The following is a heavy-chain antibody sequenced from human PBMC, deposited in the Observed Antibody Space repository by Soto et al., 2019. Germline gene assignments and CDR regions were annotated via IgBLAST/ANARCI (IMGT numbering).Heavy chain of an antibody. J-gene: IGHJ3*02. CDR2: IRGKADNYAT. CDR1: GLTFSGSA. CDR3: TRWVVGAADAFDI. Sequence: ESGGGLVQPGGSLKLSCAASGLTFSGSAMHWVRQASGRGLEWVGRIRGKADNYATAYAASVKGRFTISRDESKNTAYLQMNSLKTEDTAVYYCTRWVVGAADAFDIWGQGTMVTVSS. D-gene: IGHD1-26*01. V-gene: IGHV3-73*01.